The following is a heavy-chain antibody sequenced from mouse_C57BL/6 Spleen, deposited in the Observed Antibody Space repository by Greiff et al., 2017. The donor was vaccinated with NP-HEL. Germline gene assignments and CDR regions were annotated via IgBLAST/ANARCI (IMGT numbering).Heavy chain of an antibody. J-gene: IGHJ2*01. CDR1: GYTFTSYW. CDR2: IYPGSGST. V-gene: IGHV1-55*01. D-gene: IGHD2-4*01. CDR3: ARRDDYRYFDY. Sequence: QVRVKQPGAELVKPGASVKMSCKASGYTFTSYWITWVKQRPGQGLEWIGDIYPGSGSTNYNEKFKSKATLTVDTSSSTAYMQLSSLTSEDSAVYYCARRDDYRYFDYWGQGTTLTVSS.